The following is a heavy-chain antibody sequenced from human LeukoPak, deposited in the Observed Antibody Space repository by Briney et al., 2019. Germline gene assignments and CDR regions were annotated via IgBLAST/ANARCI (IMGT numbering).Heavy chain of an antibody. CDR1: GYTFTGYY. V-gene: IGHV1-2*02. CDR2: INPNSGGT. Sequence: ASVKVSCKASGYTFTGYYVHWVRQAPGQGLEWMGWINPNSGGTNYAQKFQGRVTMTRDTSISTAYMELRSLRSDDTAVYYCARAVVGYSGYDYDYWGQGTLVTVSS. CDR3: ARAVVGYSGYDYDY. D-gene: IGHD5-12*01. J-gene: IGHJ4*02.